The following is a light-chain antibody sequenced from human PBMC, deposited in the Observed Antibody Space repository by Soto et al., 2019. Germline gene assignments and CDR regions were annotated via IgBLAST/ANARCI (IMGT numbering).Light chain of an antibody. V-gene: IGKV1-27*01. CDR3: QQSYGTPIT. Sequence: DIQMTQSPSSLSASVGDRVTITCRASQGINHYLAWFQQKPGKVPKLLIYATSTLQSGVPSRFSGSGSGTDFTLTISSLQPEDFVIYYCQQSYGTPITFGQGTRLEIK. CDR2: ATS. CDR1: QGINHY. J-gene: IGKJ5*01.